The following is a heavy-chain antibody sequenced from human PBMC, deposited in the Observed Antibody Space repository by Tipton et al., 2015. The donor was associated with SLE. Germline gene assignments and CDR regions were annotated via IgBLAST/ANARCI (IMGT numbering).Heavy chain of an antibody. D-gene: IGHD3-10*01. CDR3: ARGRRISMVRGVMMDY. CDR2: IYYSGST. V-gene: IGHV4-39*07. Sequence: TLSLTCTVSGGSISSSSYYWGWIRQPPGKGLEWIGSIYYSGSTYYNPSLKSRVTISVDTSKNQFSLKLSSVTAADTAVYYCARGRRISMVRGVMMDYWGQGTLVTVSS. J-gene: IGHJ4*02. CDR1: GGSISSSSYY.